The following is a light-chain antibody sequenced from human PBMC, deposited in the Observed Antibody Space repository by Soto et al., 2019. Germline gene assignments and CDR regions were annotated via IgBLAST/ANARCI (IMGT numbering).Light chain of an antibody. CDR1: QSVSSSY. J-gene: IGKJ2*01. CDR2: GAS. Sequence: EIVMTQSPATLSLSQGERATLSCRASQSVSSSYLSWYQQKPGQAPRPLIYGASTRATGIPATFSGSGSGTAFTLTISSLQTEDFAVYYCQQYYNLPHTFGQGTKLEIK. CDR3: QQYYNLPHT. V-gene: IGKV3D-7*01.